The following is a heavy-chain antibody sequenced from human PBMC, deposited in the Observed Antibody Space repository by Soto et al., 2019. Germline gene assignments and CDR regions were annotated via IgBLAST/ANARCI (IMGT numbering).Heavy chain of an antibody. CDR1: GYTFTTSG. J-gene: IGHJ6*02. CDR3: ARQGSWPYYYYGLDV. D-gene: IGHD1-26*01. V-gene: IGHV1-18*01. CDR2: ISTYNGDT. Sequence: QVQLVQSGPEVKKPGVSVKVSCEASGYTFTTSGISWVRQAPGQGLEWMGWISTYNGDTNSAQKFQGRVTMTADTSTGTVYRELMSLKSDDTAVYYCARQGSWPYYYYGLDVWGQGTTVTVSS.